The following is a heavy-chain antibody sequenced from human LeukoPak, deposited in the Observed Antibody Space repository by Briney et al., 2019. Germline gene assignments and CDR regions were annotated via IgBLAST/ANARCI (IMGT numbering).Heavy chain of an antibody. D-gene: IGHD5-24*01. V-gene: IGHV3-30*01. J-gene: IGHJ4*02. Sequence: GGSLRLSCAASGFTFSSYAMHWVRQAPGKGLEWVAVISYDGSNKYYADSVKGRFTISRDNSKHTLCLQMNSLRAEDTAVYYCARDGYNSIGYFDYWGQGTLVTVSS. CDR3: ARDGYNSIGYFDY. CDR2: ISYDGSNK. CDR1: GFTFSSYA.